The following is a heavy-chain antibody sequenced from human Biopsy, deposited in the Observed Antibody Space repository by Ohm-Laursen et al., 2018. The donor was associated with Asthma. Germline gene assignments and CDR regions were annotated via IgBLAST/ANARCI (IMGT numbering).Heavy chain of an antibody. CDR3: ARMISYYHEMRAPFFDY. CDR1: GYTVTRYA. D-gene: IGHD3-22*01. J-gene: IGHJ4*02. V-gene: IGHV7-4-1*02. Sequence: GSSVKVSCKASGYTVTRYAINWVRQAPRQGLEWMGWINTNTGNPTYAQGFTGRFVFSLDTSVNTAHLQISSLKAEDTAVYYCARMISYYHEMRAPFFDYWGQGTLVTVSS. CDR2: INTNTGNP.